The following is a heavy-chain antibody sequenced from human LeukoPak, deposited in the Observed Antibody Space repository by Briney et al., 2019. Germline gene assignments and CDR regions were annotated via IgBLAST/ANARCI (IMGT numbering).Heavy chain of an antibody. CDR1: GFTFSSYA. V-gene: IGHV3-30*04. D-gene: IGHD5-18*01. CDR2: ISYDGSNK. J-gene: IGHJ3*02. Sequence: GGSLRLSCAASGFTFSSYAMHWVRQAPGKGLEWVAVISYDGSNKYYADSVKGRFTISRDNSKNTLYLQMNSLRAKDTAVYYCARDRKQLWFPDAFDIWGQGTMVTVSS. CDR3: ARDRKQLWFPDAFDI.